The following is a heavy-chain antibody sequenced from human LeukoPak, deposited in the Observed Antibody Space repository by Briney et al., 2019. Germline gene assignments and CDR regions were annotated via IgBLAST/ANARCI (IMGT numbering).Heavy chain of an antibody. J-gene: IGHJ2*01. D-gene: IGHD3-3*01. CDR3: ARAILTPSGYVWHFDL. Sequence: SQTLSLTCTVPGGSISTGRYYWSWIRQHPGKGLEWIGYVYYSGSTYYNPSLKSRLTISVDTSENQFSLKLSSATAADTAVYYCARAILTPSGYVWHFDLWGRGTLVTVSS. CDR1: GGSISTGRYY. CDR2: VYYSGST. V-gene: IGHV4-31*03.